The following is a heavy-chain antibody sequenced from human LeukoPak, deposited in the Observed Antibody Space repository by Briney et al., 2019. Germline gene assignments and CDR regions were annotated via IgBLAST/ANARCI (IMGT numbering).Heavy chain of an antibody. J-gene: IGHJ3*02. CDR2: IYYSGST. D-gene: IGHD3-10*01. Sequence: SETLSLTCTVSVGSISSYYWSWIRQPPGKGLEWMGYIYYSGSTNYNPSLKRRVTISVDTSKNQFSLKLRSVTAADTAVYYCARHRITMVRGVTLDAFDIWGQGTMVTVSS. CDR1: VGSISSYY. CDR3: ARHRITMVRGVTLDAFDI. V-gene: IGHV4-59*08.